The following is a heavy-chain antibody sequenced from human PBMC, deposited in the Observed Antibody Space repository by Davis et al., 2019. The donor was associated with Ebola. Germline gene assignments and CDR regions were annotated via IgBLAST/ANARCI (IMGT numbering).Heavy chain of an antibody. CDR2: IIPILGIA. Sequence: AASVKVSCKASGYTFTSYGISWVRQAPGQGLEWMGRIIPILGIANYAQKFQGRVTITADKSTSTAYMELSSLRSEDTAVYYCASETYYYDSSGYYGVVGPLYWGQGTLVTVSS. CDR3: ASETYYYDSSGYYGVVGPLY. D-gene: IGHD3-22*01. J-gene: IGHJ4*02. V-gene: IGHV1-69*04. CDR1: GYTFTSYG.